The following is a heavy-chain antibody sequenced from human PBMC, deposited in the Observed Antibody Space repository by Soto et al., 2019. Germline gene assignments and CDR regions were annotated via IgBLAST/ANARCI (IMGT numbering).Heavy chain of an antibody. CDR2: MYPDDSDI. D-gene: IGHD3-22*01. CDR3: ATAYVYDFENSNYYRDAFDI. J-gene: IGHJ3*02. V-gene: IGHV5-51*01. CDR1: GYSFSFYW. Sequence: GESRKISCKASGYSFSFYWIDGVLQMPGKGLEWMAIMYPDDSDIRYSPSFEAHVTISADKSTSTAFLQWSSLKASDTAMYYCATAYVYDFENSNYYRDAFDIWGQGTLVTVSS.